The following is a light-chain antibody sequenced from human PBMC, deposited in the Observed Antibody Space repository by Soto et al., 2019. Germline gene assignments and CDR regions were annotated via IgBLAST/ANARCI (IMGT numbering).Light chain of an antibody. CDR3: QEYNYWHPIT. Sequence: IVMTQSAGNLSVSPGERATLSCRASQIIGSKVGWYQQKPGQEPRLLIYGASTRANGIPVRFSGSGSGTEFTLTITSLQYEDSGVYYCQEYNYWHPITFGGGTKVEIK. CDR2: GAS. J-gene: IGKJ4*01. CDR1: QIIGSK. V-gene: IGKV3-15*01.